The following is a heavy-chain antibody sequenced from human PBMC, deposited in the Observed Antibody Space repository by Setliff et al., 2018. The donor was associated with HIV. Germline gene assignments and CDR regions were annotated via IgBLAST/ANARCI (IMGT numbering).Heavy chain of an antibody. CDR2: LSPSGTT. Sequence: PSETLSLTCTVSGGSISPYYWSWIRQPPGKGLEWIGELSPSGTTRSNPSLQSRVTISLDTSNNQFSLKLTSVTAADTAMYYCASFSVTTVTNQDYWGQGTPVTVSS. CDR3: ASFSVTTVTNQDY. CDR1: GGSISPYY. V-gene: IGHV4-34*01. D-gene: IGHD4-17*01. J-gene: IGHJ4*02.